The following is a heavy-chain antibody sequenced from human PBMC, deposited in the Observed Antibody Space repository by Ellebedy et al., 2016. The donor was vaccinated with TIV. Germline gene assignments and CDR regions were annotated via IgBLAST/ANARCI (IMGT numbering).Heavy chain of an antibody. CDR1: GYTFTSYG. D-gene: IGHD5-24*01. Sequence: ASVKVSCXASGYTFTSYGISWVRQAPGQGLEWMGWISAYNGNTNYAQKLQGRVTMTTDTSTSTAYMELRSLRSDDTAVYYCARDLRFQNKRWLQAFDYWGQGTLVTVSS. V-gene: IGHV1-18*01. CDR3: ARDLRFQNKRWLQAFDY. CDR2: ISAYNGNT. J-gene: IGHJ4*02.